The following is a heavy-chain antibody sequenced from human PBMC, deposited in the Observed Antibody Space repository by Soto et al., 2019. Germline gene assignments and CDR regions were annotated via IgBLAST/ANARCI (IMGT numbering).Heavy chain of an antibody. CDR2: IIPIFGTA. CDR1: GGTFSRHA. V-gene: IGHV1-69*01. Sequence: QVQLVQSGAEVRQPGSSVKVSCKASGGTFSRHAISWVRQAPGQGLEWMGGIIPIFGTANHAQKVQGRVTIIADESTNTVYMELSSLRSEDTAMYYCARGWGYDSNDYYYAYWGQGTLVIVSS. D-gene: IGHD3-22*01. J-gene: IGHJ4*02. CDR3: ARGWGYDSNDYYYAY.